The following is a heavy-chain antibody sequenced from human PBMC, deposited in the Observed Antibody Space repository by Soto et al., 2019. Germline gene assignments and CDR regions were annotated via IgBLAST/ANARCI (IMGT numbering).Heavy chain of an antibody. V-gene: IGHV3-23*01. Sequence: DVQLLESGGGLVEPGGSLTLSCAASGFPSSTYALNWVRQAPGKGPEWVSTISESGHHTHYADSVKGRFTISRDKSKNTLYLQMTSLRVDATAIYYWTKSDGCGGGACDTGTYYYFDVWGRGTLVTVSS. CDR3: TKSDGCGGGACDTGTYYYFDV. CDR1: GFPSSTYA. CDR2: ISESGHHT. D-gene: IGHD3-22*01. J-gene: IGHJ2*01.